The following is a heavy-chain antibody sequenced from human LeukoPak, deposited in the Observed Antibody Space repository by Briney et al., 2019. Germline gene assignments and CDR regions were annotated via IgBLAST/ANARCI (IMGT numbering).Heavy chain of an antibody. CDR1: GFTFSSYA. CDR3: ARAPWYCSGGSCYKYYYYGMDV. D-gene: IGHD2-15*01. CDR2: ISYDGSNK. V-gene: IGHV3-30-3*01. Sequence: GRSLRLSCAASGFTFSSYAMHWVRQAPGKGLEWVAVISYDGSNKYYADSVKGRFTISRDNSKNTLYLQMNSLRAEDTAVYYCARAPWYCSGGSCYKYYYYGMDVWGQGTTVTVPS. J-gene: IGHJ6*02.